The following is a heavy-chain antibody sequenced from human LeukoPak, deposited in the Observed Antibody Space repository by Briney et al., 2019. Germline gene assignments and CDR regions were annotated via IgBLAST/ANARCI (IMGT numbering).Heavy chain of an antibody. CDR3: ARDGRVATDAFDI. Sequence: PGGSLRLSCAASGFTFSSYSMNWLRQAPGKGLEWVSSISSSSSYIYYADSVKGRFTISRDNAKNSLYLQMNSLRAEDTAVYYCARDGRVATDAFDIWGQGTMVTVSS. V-gene: IGHV3-21*01. CDR2: ISSSSSYI. D-gene: IGHD5-12*01. J-gene: IGHJ3*02. CDR1: GFTFSSYS.